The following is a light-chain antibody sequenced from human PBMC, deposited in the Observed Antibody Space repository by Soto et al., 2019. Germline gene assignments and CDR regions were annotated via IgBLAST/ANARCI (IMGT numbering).Light chain of an antibody. CDR1: QSVSSNY. V-gene: IGKV3-20*01. J-gene: IGKJ2*03. Sequence: EIVLTQSPGTLSLSPGERAILSCRASQSVSSNYLAGYQQKPGQAPRLLIYGAFSRATGIPDRFSGSGSGTDFALTISRLETEDLAVYHCQRYGSSPYRFGQGTKLEIK. CDR2: GAF. CDR3: QRYGSSPYR.